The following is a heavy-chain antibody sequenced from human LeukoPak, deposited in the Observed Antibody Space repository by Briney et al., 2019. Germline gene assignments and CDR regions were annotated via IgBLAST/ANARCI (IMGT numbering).Heavy chain of an antibody. Sequence: ASVKVSCKASGYTFTGYYMHWVRQAPGQGLEWMGWINPNSGGTNYAQKFQGRVTMTRDTSISTAYMELSRLRSDDTAVYYCARSVAVAGILDYWGQGTLVTVSS. D-gene: IGHD6-19*01. J-gene: IGHJ4*02. V-gene: IGHV1-2*02. CDR2: INPNSGGT. CDR1: GYTFTGYY. CDR3: ARSVAVAGILDY.